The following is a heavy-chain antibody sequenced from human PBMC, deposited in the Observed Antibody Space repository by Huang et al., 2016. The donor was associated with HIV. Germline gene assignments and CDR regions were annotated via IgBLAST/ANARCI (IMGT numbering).Heavy chain of an antibody. CDR1: GYTFTSRD. CDR2: MNPNSCNT. Sequence: QVQLVQSGAEVKKPGASVKVSCKASGYTFTSRDINWVRQATGQGLEWMGWMNPNSCNTVYAQKCQGRVSITRNTSISTAYMELSSLRSEDTAVYYCARVGAVAGHYYYYIDVWGKGTTVTVSS. J-gene: IGHJ6*03. CDR3: ARVGAVAGHYYYYIDV. D-gene: IGHD6-19*01. V-gene: IGHV1-8*01.